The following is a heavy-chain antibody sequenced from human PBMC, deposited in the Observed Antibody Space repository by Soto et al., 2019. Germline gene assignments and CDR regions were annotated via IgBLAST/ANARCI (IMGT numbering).Heavy chain of an antibody. CDR1: GFTFSSYG. CDR2: ISYDGSNK. J-gene: IGHJ6*02. CDR3: ARDVSCSGGSCYDYYYYYGMGV. Sequence: QVQLVESGGGVVQPGRSLRLSCVVSGFTFSSYGMHWVRQAPGKGLEWVAVISYDGSNKYYADSVKGRFTISRDNSNNTLYLQMNSLRAEDTALYYCARDVSCSGGSCYDYYYYYGMGVWGQGTTVTVSS. V-gene: IGHV3-30*03. D-gene: IGHD2-15*01.